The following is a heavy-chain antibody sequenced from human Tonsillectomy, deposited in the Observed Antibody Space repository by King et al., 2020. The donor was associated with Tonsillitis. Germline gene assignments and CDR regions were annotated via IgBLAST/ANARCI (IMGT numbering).Heavy chain of an antibody. Sequence: VQLVESGGGLVQPGRSLRLSCAASGFTFDDYAMHWVRQAPGKGLEWVSGISWNSGSIGYVDSVKGRFTISRDNAKNSLYLQMNSLRAEDTALYYCAKDIGIASMTTVTLFYYYGMDVWGQGTTVTVSS. CDR1: GFTFDDYA. CDR2: ISWNSGSI. V-gene: IGHV3-9*01. D-gene: IGHD4-11*01. CDR3: AKDIGIASMTTVTLFYYYGMDV. J-gene: IGHJ6*02.